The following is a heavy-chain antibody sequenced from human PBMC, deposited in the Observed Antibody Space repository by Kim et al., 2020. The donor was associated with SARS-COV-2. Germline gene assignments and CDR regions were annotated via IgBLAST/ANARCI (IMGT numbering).Heavy chain of an antibody. CDR2: GST. J-gene: IGHJ4*02. CDR3: ASGIVPFDY. Sequence: GSTYYADSVKGRFTITRDNSKNTLYLQMNSLRAEDTAVYYCASGIVPFDYWGQGTLVTVSS. D-gene: IGHD3-22*01. V-gene: IGHV3-23*01.